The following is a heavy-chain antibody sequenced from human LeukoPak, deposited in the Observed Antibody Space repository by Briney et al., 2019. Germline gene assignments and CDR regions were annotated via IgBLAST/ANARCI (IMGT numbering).Heavy chain of an antibody. Sequence: PGGSLRLSCAASGFTVSSNYMSWVRQAPGKGLEWVSVIYSGGSTYYADSVKGRFTISRDNSKNTLYLQMNSLRAEDTAVYYCAGDGGMGSYPYYFDYWGQGTLVTVSS. V-gene: IGHV3-53*01. CDR2: IYSGGST. D-gene: IGHD5-18*01. J-gene: IGHJ4*02. CDR1: GFTVSSNY. CDR3: AGDGGMGSYPYYFDY.